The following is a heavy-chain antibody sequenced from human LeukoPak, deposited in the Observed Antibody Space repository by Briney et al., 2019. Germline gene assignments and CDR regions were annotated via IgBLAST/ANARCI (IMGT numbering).Heavy chain of an antibody. CDR2: ISYDGSNK. V-gene: IGHV3-30*18. J-gene: IGHJ4*02. CDR3: AKDGGLSYYGSDDY. D-gene: IGHD3-10*01. Sequence: GGSLRLSCAASGFTFSSYGMHWVRQAPGKGLEWVAVISYDGSNKYYADSVKGRFTISRDNSKNTLYLQMNSLRAEDTAVYYCAKDGGLSYYGSDDYWGQGTLVTVSS. CDR1: GFTFSSYG.